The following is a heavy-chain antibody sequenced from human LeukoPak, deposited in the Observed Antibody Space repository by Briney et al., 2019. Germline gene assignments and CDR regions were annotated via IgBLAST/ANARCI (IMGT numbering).Heavy chain of an antibody. CDR3: ARDLIRRLNGDYYYVDV. D-gene: IGHD1-1*01. J-gene: IGHJ6*03. CDR2: IYYSGST. Sequence: PSETLSLTCTVSGGSISSYYWSWIRQPPGKGLEWMGYIYYSGSTNYNPSLKSRVTISVDTSKNQFSLKLSSVPAADTAVYYCARDLIRRLNGDYYYVDVWGKGTTVTVSS. CDR1: GGSISSYY. V-gene: IGHV4-59*12.